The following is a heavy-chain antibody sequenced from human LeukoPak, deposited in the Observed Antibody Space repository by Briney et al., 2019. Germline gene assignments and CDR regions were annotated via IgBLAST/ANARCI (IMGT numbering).Heavy chain of an antibody. CDR1: GGSISSYY. D-gene: IGHD6-13*01. CDR3: ARSYSSSPGYYYYGMDV. V-gene: IGHV4-59*01. Sequence: SETLSLTCSVSGGSISSYYWSWIRQPPGKGLEWIGYIYYSGSTNYNPSLKSRVTISVDTSKNQFSLKLSSVTAADTAVYYCARSYSSSPGYYYYGMDVWGQGTTVTVSS. J-gene: IGHJ6*02. CDR2: IYYSGST.